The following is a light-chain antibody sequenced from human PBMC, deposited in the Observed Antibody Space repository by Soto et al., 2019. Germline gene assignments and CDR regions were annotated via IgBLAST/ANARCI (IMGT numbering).Light chain of an antibody. J-gene: IGLJ1*01. V-gene: IGLV2-14*01. CDR3: RSYTTISTRV. CDR2: KVT. CDR1: SSDVGTDNY. Sequence: QSALTQPASVSESAGQSSAISCTGSSSDVGTDNYGSWYQQHPGKVPKLTIYKVTSRPSGVSIRCSGSKSGNTASLTISGLQPEDAGDYSCRSYTTISTRVFGTGTK.